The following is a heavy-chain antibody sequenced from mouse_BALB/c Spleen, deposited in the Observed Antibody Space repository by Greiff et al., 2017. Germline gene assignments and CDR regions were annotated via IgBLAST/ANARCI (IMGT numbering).Heavy chain of an antibody. CDR2: IDPANGNT. D-gene: IGHD2-1*01. CDR1: GFNIQDTY. CDR3: ARGGNYEGFAY. Sequence: EVQLQQSGAELVKPGASVKLSCTASGFNIQDTYMHWVKQRPEQGLEWIGRIDPANGNTKYDPKFQGKATITADTSSNTAYLQLSSLTSEDTAVYYCARGGNYEGFAYWGQGTLVTVSA. J-gene: IGHJ3*01. V-gene: IGHV14-3*02.